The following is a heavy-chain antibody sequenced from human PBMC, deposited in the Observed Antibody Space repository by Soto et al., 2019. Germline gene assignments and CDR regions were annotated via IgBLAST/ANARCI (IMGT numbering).Heavy chain of an antibody. CDR1: GYTFTGYY. CDR2: INPNSGGT. Sequence: GASVKVSCKASGYTFTGYYMHWVRQAPGQGLEWMGWINPNSGGTNYAQKFQGWVTMTRDTSISTAYMELSRLRSDDTAVYYCARESRDGYNYVSVGGMDVWGQGTTVTVSS. V-gene: IGHV1-2*04. J-gene: IGHJ6*02. D-gene: IGHD5-12*01. CDR3: ARESRDGYNYVSVGGMDV.